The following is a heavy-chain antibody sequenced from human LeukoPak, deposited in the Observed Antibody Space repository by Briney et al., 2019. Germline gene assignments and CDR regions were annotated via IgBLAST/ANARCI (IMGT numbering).Heavy chain of an antibody. V-gene: IGHV4-59*01. D-gene: IGHD5-24*01. Sequence: SETLSLTCTVSGGSISSYYWSWIRQPPGKGLEWIGYIYYSGSTNYNPSLKSRVTISVDTSKNQFSLKLSSVTASETAVYYCAREGRYRYGYNEYHSYMDIWGKGTTVTVSS. J-gene: IGHJ6*03. CDR3: AREGRYRYGYNEYHSYMDI. CDR1: GGSISSYY. CDR2: IYYSGST.